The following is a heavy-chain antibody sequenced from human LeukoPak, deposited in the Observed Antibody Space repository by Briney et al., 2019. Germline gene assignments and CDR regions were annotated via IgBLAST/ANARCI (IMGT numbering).Heavy chain of an antibody. CDR2: IYHSGTTYSGST. J-gene: IGHJ3*02. Sequence: SETLSLTCNVSGASMSNYYWVWIRQPPGKGLEWIGSIYHSGTTYSGSTYYNPSLKSRVTMSVDTSKNQFSLKLSSVTAADTAVYYCASSLGTVVIGFSAFDIWGQGTMVTVSS. V-gene: IGHV4-59*12. CDR1: GASMSNYY. CDR3: ASSLGTVVIGFSAFDI. D-gene: IGHD3-22*01.